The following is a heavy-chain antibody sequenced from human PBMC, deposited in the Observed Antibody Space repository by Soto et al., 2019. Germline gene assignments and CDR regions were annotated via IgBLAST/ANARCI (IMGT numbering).Heavy chain of an antibody. CDR2: IYSSGTT. CDR1: GGFIISYY. D-gene: IGHD3-16*01. J-gene: IGHJ6*03. V-gene: IGHV4-59*08. CDR3: ASAQFYDSVLTSSYSYYMDV. Sequence: SETLSLTCTVSGGFIISYYWSWIRQPPWKGLEWIGYIYSSGTTDYNPSLKSRVTLSLDTSKNQFSLRLSSVTAADTAVYYCASAQFYDSVLTSSYSYYMDVWGKGTTVTVS.